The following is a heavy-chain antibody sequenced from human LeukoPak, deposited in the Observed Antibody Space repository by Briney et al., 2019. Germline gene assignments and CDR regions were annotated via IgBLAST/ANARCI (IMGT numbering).Heavy chain of an antibody. V-gene: IGHV3-33*01. J-gene: IGHJ4*02. Sequence: GGSLRLSCTTSGFRFSNYAMHWVRQAPGKGLEWVAVIWYDGSDEYYADSVKGRFIISRDNDKNMLFLQMSSLRAEDTAVYYCVTLLSRDDFWGQGTLVTVSS. CDR2: IWYDGSDE. CDR3: VTLLSRDDF. CDR1: GFRFSNYA. D-gene: IGHD3-10*01.